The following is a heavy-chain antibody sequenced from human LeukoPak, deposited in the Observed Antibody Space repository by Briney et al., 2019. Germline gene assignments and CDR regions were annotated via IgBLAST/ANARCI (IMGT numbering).Heavy chain of an antibody. J-gene: IGHJ4*02. Sequence: PGGSLRLSCAASGFTFSSYAMSWVRQAPGKGLEWVSAISGSGGSTYYADSVKGRFTTSRDNSKNTLYLQMNGLRAEDTAVYYCAKTLGRYYYDSSGYYSEIDFDYWGQGTLVTVSS. CDR2: ISGSGGST. CDR1: GFTFSSYA. D-gene: IGHD3-22*01. V-gene: IGHV3-23*01. CDR3: AKTLGRYYYDSSGYYSEIDFDY.